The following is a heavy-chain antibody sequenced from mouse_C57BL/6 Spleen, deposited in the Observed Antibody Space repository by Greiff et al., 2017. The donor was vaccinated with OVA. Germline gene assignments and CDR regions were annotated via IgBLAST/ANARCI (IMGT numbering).Heavy chain of an antibody. D-gene: IGHD2-1*01. V-gene: IGHV5-17*01. CDR2: ISSGSSTI. Sequence: EVMLVESGGGLVKPGGSLKLSCAASGFTFSDYGMHWVRQAPEKGLEWVAYISSGSSTIYYADTVKGRFTISRDNAKNTLFLQMTSLRSEDTAMYYCARNLLIFYAMDYWGQGTSVTVSS. CDR3: ARNLLIFYAMDY. CDR1: GFTFSDYG. J-gene: IGHJ4*01.